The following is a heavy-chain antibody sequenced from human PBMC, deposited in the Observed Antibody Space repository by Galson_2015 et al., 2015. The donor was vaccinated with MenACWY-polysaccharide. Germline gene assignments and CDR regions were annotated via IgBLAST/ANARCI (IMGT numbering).Heavy chain of an antibody. CDR3: TKAGALYCIVACCYVNGFDP. D-gene: IGHD2-15*01. J-gene: IGHJ5*02. V-gene: IGHV3-74*01. CDR1: GFSFNTYW. CDR2: INADGSAK. Sequence: SLRLSCAASGFSFNTYWMHWVRHAPGKGLVWVSRINADGSAKGYADSVRGRFTISRDNAKNTLYLEMNSLRAEDTAVYYCTKAGALYCIVACCYVNGFDPWGQGTLVTVSS.